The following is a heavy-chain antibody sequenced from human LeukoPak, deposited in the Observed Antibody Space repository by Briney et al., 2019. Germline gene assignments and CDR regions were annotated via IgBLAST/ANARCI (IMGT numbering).Heavy chain of an antibody. CDR2: IYHDGNT. Sequence: SETLSLTCTVSGGSISRYYWSWIRQPPGKGLEWIGYIYHDGNTNYNPSLKSRVTISIETSKNQFSLRLRSVTAADTAVYFCARGRVSSSTWYSTYYYYFYMDVWGKGTTVTVSS. CDR1: GGSISRYY. V-gene: IGHV4-59*01. J-gene: IGHJ6*03. D-gene: IGHD1-1*01. CDR3: ARGRVSSSTWYSTYYYYFYMDV.